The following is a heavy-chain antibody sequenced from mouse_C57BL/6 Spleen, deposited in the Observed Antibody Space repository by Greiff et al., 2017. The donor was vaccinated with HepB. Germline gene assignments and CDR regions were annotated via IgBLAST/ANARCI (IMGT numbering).Heavy chain of an antibody. V-gene: IGHV3-6*01. D-gene: IGHD1-1*01. CDR3: ASLYGSSYGYWYFDV. J-gene: IGHJ1*03. CDR1: GYSITSGYY. Sequence: DVQLQESGPGLVKPSQSLSLTCSVPGYSITSGYYWNWIRQFPGNKLECWGYISYDGSNNYNPSPKNRISITRDTSKNQFFLKLNSVTTEDTATYYCASLYGSSYGYWYFDVWGTGTTVTVSS. CDR2: ISYDGSN.